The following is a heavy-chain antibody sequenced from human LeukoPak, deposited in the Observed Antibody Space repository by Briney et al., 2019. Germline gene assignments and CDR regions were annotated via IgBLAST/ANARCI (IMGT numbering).Heavy chain of an antibody. V-gene: IGHV3-21*01. J-gene: IGHJ5*02. CDR2: ISSSSSYI. CDR1: GFIFSSYS. Sequence: GGSLRLSCVASGFIFSSYSMNWVRQAPGKGLEWVSSISSSSSYIYYADSVKGRFTISRDNAKNSLYLQMNSLRAEDTAVYYCARERIAATNWFDPWGQGTLVTVSS. CDR3: ARERIAATNWFDP. D-gene: IGHD6-6*01.